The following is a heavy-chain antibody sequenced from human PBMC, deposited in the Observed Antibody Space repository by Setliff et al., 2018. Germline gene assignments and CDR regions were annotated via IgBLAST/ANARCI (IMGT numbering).Heavy chain of an antibody. J-gene: IGHJ3*02. Sequence: PGESLKISCKGSGYSFTDYWIGWVRQMPGEGLEWMGIIHPSNSDTVYSPSFQGQVTISADRSITTAYLQWSSLKASDTAIYYCARNRVALYDAFDIWSQGTMVTVSS. CDR1: GYSFTDYW. D-gene: IGHD5-12*01. V-gene: IGHV5-51*01. CDR3: ARNRVALYDAFDI. CDR2: IHPSNSDT.